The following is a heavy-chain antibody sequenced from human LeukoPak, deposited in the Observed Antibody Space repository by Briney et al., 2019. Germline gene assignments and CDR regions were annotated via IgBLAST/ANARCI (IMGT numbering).Heavy chain of an antibody. CDR2: INPNSGGT. CDR3: ATYDNWNDATWGALDI. V-gene: IGHV1-2*02. Sequence: ASVKVSCKASGYTFTGYYMHWVRQAPGQGLEWMGWINPNSGGTNYAQKFQGRVTMTRDTSISTAYMELSRLRSDDTAVYYCATYDNWNDATWGALDIWGQGTMVTVSS. J-gene: IGHJ3*02. D-gene: IGHD1-1*01. CDR1: GYTFTGYY.